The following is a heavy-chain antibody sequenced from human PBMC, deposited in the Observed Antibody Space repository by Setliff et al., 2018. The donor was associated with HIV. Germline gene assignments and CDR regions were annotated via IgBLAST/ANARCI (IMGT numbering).Heavy chain of an antibody. CDR2: IFPGGAT. V-gene: IGHV4-59*01. D-gene: IGHD5-12*01. J-gene: IGHJ4*02. CDR1: GVSISSSY. Sequence: KTSETLSLTCSVSGVSISSSYWSWIRHSPGKGLEWIGIIFPGGATNYNPSLTSRVTISVDTSKNHLFLKLTSVTTADTAVYFCAKSSPSIGYITDCWGQGAPVTVSS. CDR3: AKSSPSIGYITDC.